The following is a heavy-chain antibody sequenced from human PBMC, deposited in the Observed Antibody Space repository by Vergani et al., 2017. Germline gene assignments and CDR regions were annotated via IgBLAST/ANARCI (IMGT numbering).Heavy chain of an antibody. V-gene: IGHV3-23*01. D-gene: IGHD2-15*01. CDR1: GFTFSSYS. CDR2: ISGSGGST. CDR3: AKGKAATDYYYYGMDV. Sequence: EVQLLESGGGLVQPGGSLRLSCAASGFTFSSYSMNWVRQAPGKGLEWVSAISGSGGSTYYADSVKGRFTISRDNSKNTLYLQMNSLRAEDTAVYYCAKGKAATDYYYYGMDVWGQGTTVTVSS. J-gene: IGHJ6*02.